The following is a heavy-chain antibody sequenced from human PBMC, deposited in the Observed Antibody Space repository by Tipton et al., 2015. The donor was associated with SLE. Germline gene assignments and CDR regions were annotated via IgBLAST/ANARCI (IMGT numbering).Heavy chain of an antibody. CDR1: GGSFSGYY. CDR3: ARSVTIYLDWFDP. D-gene: IGHD3-3*01. V-gene: IGHV4-34*01. J-gene: IGHJ5*02. CDR2: INHSGST. Sequence: TLSLTCAVYGGSFSGYYWSWIRQPPGKGLEWIGEINHSGSTNYNPSLKSRVTISVYTSKNQFSLKLSSVTAADTAVYYCARSVTIYLDWFDPWGQGTLVTVSS.